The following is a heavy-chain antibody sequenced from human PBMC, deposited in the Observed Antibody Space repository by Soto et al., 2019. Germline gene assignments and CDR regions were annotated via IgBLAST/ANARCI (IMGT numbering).Heavy chain of an antibody. CDR3: ARVDDSDGYPSYYYGMDV. CDR2: ISSSGSTI. J-gene: IGHJ6*02. CDR1: GFTFSDYY. V-gene: IGHV3-11*01. Sequence: PGGSLRLSCAASGFTFSDYYMSWIRQAPGKGLEWVSYISSSGSTIYYADSVKGRFTISRDNAKNSLYLQMNSLRAEDTAVYYCARVDDSDGYPSYYYGMDVWGQGTTVTVSS. D-gene: IGHD3-22*01.